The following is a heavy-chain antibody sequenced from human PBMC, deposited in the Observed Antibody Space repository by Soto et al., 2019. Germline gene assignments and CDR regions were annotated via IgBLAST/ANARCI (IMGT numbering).Heavy chain of an antibody. CDR1: GFTFSSYE. V-gene: IGHV3-48*03. CDR2: ISSSGSTI. J-gene: IGHJ4*02. CDR3: ARDNCSGGRCYGAAFDY. D-gene: IGHD2-15*01. Sequence: GGSLRLSCAASGFTFSSYEMNWVRQAPGKGLEWVSYISSSGSTIYYADSVKGRFTISRDNAKNSLYLQMNSLRAEDTAVYYCARDNCSGGRCYGAAFDYWGQGTLVTVSS.